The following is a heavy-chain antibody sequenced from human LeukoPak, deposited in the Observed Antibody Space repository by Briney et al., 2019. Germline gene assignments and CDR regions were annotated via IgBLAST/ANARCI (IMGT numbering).Heavy chain of an antibody. CDR1: GGFFSGYY. V-gene: IGHV4-34*01. CDR2: INHSGST. J-gene: IGHJ4*02. D-gene: IGHD5-12*01. Sequence: SETLSLTCAVYGGFFSGYYWSWIRQPPGKGLEWIGEINHSGSTNYNPSLKSRVTISVDTSKNQFSLKLSSVTAADTAVYYCARTRGYDISFDYWGQGTLVTVSS. CDR3: ARTRGYDISFDY.